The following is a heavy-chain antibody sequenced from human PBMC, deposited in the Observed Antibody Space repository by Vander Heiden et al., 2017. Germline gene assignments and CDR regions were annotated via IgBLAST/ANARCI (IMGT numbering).Heavy chain of an antibody. CDR1: GFTFSSYA. CDR2: ISGSGGST. CDR3: AKAEGASWSYRLAYFQH. J-gene: IGHJ1*01. Sequence: EVQLLESGGGLVQPGGSLRLSCAASGFTFSSYAMSWVRQAPGKGLEWVSVISGSGGSTYYADSVKGRFTISRDNSKNTLSLQMNSLRAADTAVYYCAKAEGASWSYRLAYFQHWCQGSLGTVSS. V-gene: IGHV3-23*01. D-gene: IGHD1-26*01.